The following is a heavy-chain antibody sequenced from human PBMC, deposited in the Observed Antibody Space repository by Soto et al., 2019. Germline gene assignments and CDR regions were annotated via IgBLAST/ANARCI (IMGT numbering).Heavy chain of an antibody. V-gene: IGHV3-23*01. D-gene: IGHD2-15*01. CDR1: GFTFSSYA. Sequence: PGGSLRLSCAASGFTFSSYAMSWVRQAPGKGLEWVSAISGSGGSTYYAGSVKGRFTISRDNSKNTLYLQMNSLRAEDTAVYYCAKERSDFGYCSGGSCYFGDYWGQGTLVTVSS. J-gene: IGHJ4*02. CDR3: AKERSDFGYCSGGSCYFGDY. CDR2: ISGSGGST.